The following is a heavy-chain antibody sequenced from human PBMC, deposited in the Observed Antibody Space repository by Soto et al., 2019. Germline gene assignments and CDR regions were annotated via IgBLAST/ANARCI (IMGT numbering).Heavy chain of an antibody. CDR1: GGLFSSYA. V-gene: IGHV1-69*01. CDR2: IIPVFGTT. Sequence: QEQLVQSGAEVKKPGSSVKVSCKDTGGLFSSYAISWVRQAPGQGLEWMGGIIPVFGTTYYAQKFQDRVTITADESTNTAYMELSSLRSEDTAMYYCARGGSGYVWFNEFWGQGSLVTVPS. J-gene: IGHJ4*02. D-gene: IGHD3-22*01. CDR3: ARGGSGYVWFNEF.